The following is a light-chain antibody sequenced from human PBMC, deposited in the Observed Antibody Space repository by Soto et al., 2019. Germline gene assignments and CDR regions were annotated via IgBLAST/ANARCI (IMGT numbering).Light chain of an antibody. CDR3: QSYDNRLTVSV. CDR2: GNG. Sequence: QSALTQPPSVSGAPGQRVTIDCTGTSNNIGAGYDVHWYRQVPGTAPKLLIYGNGNRPSGVPDRFSASKFGTSASLTIAGIQADDEADYYCQSYDNRLTVSVFGGGTKVTVL. V-gene: IGLV1-40*01. J-gene: IGLJ3*02. CDR1: SNNIGAGYD.